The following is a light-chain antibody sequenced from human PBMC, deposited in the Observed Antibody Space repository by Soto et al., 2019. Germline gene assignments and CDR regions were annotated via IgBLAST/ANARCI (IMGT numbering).Light chain of an antibody. CDR2: KAS. CDR1: QSISTW. CDR3: QHYNSYSEA. Sequence: DLHMTQSPSTLSASVGDQVTNTFRASQSISTWLAWYQQEPGKAPKPLIHKASSLQSGVPSRFSGSGSGTDFTLTISSLHPDDFATYYCQHYNSYSEAFGQGTKVDIK. J-gene: IGKJ1*01. V-gene: IGKV1-5*03.